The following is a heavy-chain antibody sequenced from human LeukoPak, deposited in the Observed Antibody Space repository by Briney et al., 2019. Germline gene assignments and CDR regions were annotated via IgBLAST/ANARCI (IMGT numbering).Heavy chain of an antibody. CDR1: GFTFSAAW. V-gene: IGHV3-15*01. J-gene: IGHJ4*02. D-gene: IGHD2-15*01. Sequence: GGSLRLSGEGSGFTFSAAWMSWVGQAPEKGLEWVGRIKSKSDGGTIDYAAPVKGRFTISRDDSRNTLYLQMNSLKTEDTAVYYCTTRRQDGWWGQGTLVTVS. CDR2: IKSKSDGGTI. CDR3: TTRRQDGW.